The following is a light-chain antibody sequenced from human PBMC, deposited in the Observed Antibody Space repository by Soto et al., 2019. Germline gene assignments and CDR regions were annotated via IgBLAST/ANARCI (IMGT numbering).Light chain of an antibody. CDR3: QQYNSYSAWT. CDR2: DAS. CDR1: QSISSW. V-gene: IGKV1-5*01. Sequence: DIQITQSPSSLSSSVLERFTITCRASQSISSWLAWYQQKPGKAPKLLIYDASSLESGVPSRFSGSGSGTEFTLTISSLQPDDFATYYCQQYNSYSAWTFGQGTKVDIK. J-gene: IGKJ1*01.